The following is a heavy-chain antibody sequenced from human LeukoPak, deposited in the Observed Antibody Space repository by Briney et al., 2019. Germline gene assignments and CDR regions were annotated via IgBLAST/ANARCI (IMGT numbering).Heavy chain of an antibody. CDR1: GGSISSGRYD. Sequence: PSETLSLTCTVSGGSISSGRYDWSWIRQPAGKGLEWSGRNYTSGRTNHNPPLKSRVTISVDTAKNQFSLKMSSVPAADTAVYYCARVSSGYDWEYYYYYMDVWGKGTTVTISS. CDR2: NYTSGRT. V-gene: IGHV4-61*02. J-gene: IGHJ6*03. D-gene: IGHD5-12*01. CDR3: ARVSSGYDWEYYYYYMDV.